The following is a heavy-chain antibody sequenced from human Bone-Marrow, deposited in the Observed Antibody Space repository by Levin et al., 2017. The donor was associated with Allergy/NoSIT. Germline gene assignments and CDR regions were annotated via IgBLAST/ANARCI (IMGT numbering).Heavy chain of an antibody. CDR1: GFTFDDYA. CDR2: ISWNSGTI. D-gene: IGHD6-13*01. Sequence: GGSLRRYCAASGFTFDDYAMHWVRQGPGKGREGVSGISWNSGTIDYADSVKGRFTISRDNAKNSVYLQMNSLRVEDTALYYCASGGSSSWYRAGVGDHWGQGTLVTVSS. CDR3: ASGGSSSWYRAGVGDH. V-gene: IGHV3-9*01. J-gene: IGHJ4*02.